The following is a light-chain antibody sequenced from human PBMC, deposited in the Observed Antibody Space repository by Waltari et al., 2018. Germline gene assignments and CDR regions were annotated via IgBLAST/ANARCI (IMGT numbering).Light chain of an antibody. CDR3: QQYNNWPPST. Sequence: EILLTQSPDTLSVSPGERVTLSCRASESIATNLAWYQQRPGQAPRPLILHASSRATDIPAKFSGSGSGTEFTLTISSLQAEDFAVYYCQQYNNWPPSTFGQGTKVEFK. CDR2: HAS. CDR1: ESIATN. V-gene: IGKV3-15*01. J-gene: IGKJ1*01.